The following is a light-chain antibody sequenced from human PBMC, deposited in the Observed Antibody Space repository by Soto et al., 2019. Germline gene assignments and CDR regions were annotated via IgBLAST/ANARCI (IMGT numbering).Light chain of an antibody. J-gene: IGLJ2*01. CDR2: GVT. CDR1: NSDIGGYNS. V-gene: IGLV2-14*01. Sequence: QSVLTQPASVSGSPGQSITISCTGSNSDIGGYNSVSWYQQHPGKAPKLLIFGVTNRPSGVSDRFSGSKSGNTASLTISALQAEDEADYYCTSYTSVTIVVFGGGTMLTVL. CDR3: TSYTSVTIVV.